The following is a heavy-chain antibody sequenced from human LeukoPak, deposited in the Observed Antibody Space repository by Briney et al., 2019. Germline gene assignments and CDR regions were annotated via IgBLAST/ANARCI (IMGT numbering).Heavy chain of an antibody. CDR1: GFTFSSYG. D-gene: IGHD1-26*01. Sequence: PGRSLRLSCAASGFTFSSYGMHWVRQAPGKGLEWVSYISSSSSTIYYADSVKGRFTISRDNAKNSLYLQMNSLRAEDTAVYYCARDRLEWELTLPDYWGQGTLVTVSS. CDR3: ARDRLEWELTLPDY. V-gene: IGHV3-48*01. CDR2: ISSSSSTI. J-gene: IGHJ4*02.